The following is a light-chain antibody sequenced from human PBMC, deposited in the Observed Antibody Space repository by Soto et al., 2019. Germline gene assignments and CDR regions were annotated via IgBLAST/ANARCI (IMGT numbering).Light chain of an antibody. J-gene: IGKJ5*01. CDR3: QQRSNWPPIT. V-gene: IGKV3-11*01. Sequence: EIVLTQSPATLSLSPGERATLSCRASQSVSSYLAWYQQKPGQAPRLLIYDASNRATGIPVRFSGSGFGTEFTLTISSLEPEDFAVYYCQQRSNWPPITFGQGARLEI. CDR2: DAS. CDR1: QSVSSY.